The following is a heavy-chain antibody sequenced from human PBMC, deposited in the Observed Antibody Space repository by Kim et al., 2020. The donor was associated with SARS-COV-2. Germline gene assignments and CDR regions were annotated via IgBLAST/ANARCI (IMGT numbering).Heavy chain of an antibody. D-gene: IGHD2-21*02. CDR3: AHRQVLVGGNSGFYY. V-gene: IGHV2-5*02. CDR1: GFSLTTSGVG. Sequence: SGPTLVNPTQTLTLTCTFSGFSLTTSGVGVGWIRPPPVKSLDCLALLYLAADNRYSPSLPLRLTINKDTSKNHVVLTLTNMDPVDTATYYCAHRQVLVGGNSGFYYWGQGTLVTVAS. J-gene: IGHJ4*02. CDR2: LYLAADN.